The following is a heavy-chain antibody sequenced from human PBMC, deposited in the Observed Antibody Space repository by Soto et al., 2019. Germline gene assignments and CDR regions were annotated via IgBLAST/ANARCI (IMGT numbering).Heavy chain of an antibody. V-gene: IGHV3-7*01. CDR1: GFTFSNDW. CDR3: AREFSLSY. D-gene: IGHD3-16*01. J-gene: IGHJ4*02. CDR2: IKGDGSEK. Sequence: WSLRLSCAASGFTFSNDWMNWVRQAPGKGLEWVANIKGDGSEKYYVDSVEGRFTISRDNARKSVYLQMNSLRAEDTAIYYCAREFSLSYWGQGTLVTVSS.